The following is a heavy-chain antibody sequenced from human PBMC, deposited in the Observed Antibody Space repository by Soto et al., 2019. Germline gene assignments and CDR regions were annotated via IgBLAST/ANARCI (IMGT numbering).Heavy chain of an antibody. V-gene: IGHV1-24*01. J-gene: IGHJ4*02. CDR3: TTGQRPLRFLAWLSRYYFDF. CDR1: GYTLSELS. D-gene: IGHD3-3*01. CDR2: FDPEDGET. Sequence: QVQLVQSGAEVKKPGASVKVSCKVSGYTLSELSMHWVRQAPGKGLEWMGGFDPEDGETLYAQKFQGRVSMTEDTSTDTAYMELSSLTSEDTAVYYCTTGQRPLRFLAWLSRYYFDFWGQGTLVTVSS.